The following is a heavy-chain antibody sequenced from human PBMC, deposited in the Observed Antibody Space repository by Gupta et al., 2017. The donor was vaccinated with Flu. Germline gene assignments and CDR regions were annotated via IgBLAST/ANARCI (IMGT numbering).Heavy chain of an antibody. CDR3: ARGVPLIRYFDWLAFDY. CDR1: D. J-gene: IGHJ4*02. CDR2: INHSGST. Sequence: DWGGIRQPPGKGLEWIGEINHSGSTNYNPSLKSRVTISVDTSKNQFSLKLSSVTAADTAVYYCARGVPLIRYFDWLAFDYWGQGTLVTVS. V-gene: IGHV4-34*01. D-gene: IGHD3-9*01.